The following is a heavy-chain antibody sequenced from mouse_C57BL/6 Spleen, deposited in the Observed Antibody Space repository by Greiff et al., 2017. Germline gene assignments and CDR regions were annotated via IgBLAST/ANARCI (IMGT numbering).Heavy chain of an antibody. CDR3: TREELGRDAMDY. CDR2: ISSGGDYI. D-gene: IGHD4-1*01. CDR1: GFTFSSYA. Sequence: EVKLVESGEGLVKPGGSLKLSCAASGFTFSSYAMSWVRQTPEKRLEWVAYISSGGDYIDYADTVKGRFTISRDNARNTLYLQMSSLKSEDTAMYYCTREELGRDAMDYWGQGTSVTVSS. V-gene: IGHV5-9-1*02. J-gene: IGHJ4*01.